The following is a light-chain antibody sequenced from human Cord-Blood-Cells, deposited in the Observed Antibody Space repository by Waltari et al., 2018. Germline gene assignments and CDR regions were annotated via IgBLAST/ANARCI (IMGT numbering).Light chain of an antibody. Sequence: SYELTQPPSVSVSPGQTARITCSGDALPKQSAYRYQQKPGQAPVLVIYKDSERPSGIPERFSGSSSGTTVTLTISGVQAEDEADYYCQSADSSGTYQVFGTGTKVTVL. V-gene: IGLV3-25*03. CDR1: ALPKQS. J-gene: IGLJ1*01. CDR3: QSADSSGTYQV. CDR2: KDS.